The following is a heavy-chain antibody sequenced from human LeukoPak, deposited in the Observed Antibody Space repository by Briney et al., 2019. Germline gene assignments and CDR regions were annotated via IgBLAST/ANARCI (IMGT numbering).Heavy chain of an antibody. Sequence: PGGSLRLSCAASGFTFSSYGMHWVRQAPGKGLEWVAVISYDGSNKNYADSVRGRFTISRDNSKNTLYLQMNRRRGEDTAVYYCAKDGWDTTMVRVYYYYYMDVWGKGTTVTVSS. V-gene: IGHV3-30*18. CDR2: ISYDGSNK. CDR3: AKDGWDTTMVRVYYYYYMDV. CDR1: GFTFSSYG. D-gene: IGHD5-18*01. J-gene: IGHJ6*03.